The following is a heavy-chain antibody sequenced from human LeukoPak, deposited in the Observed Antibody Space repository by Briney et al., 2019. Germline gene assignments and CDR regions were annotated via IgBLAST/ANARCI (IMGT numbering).Heavy chain of an antibody. CDR3: ARDYYDNSGYNYYYGMDV. D-gene: IGHD3-22*01. Sequence: PSETLSLTCTVSGGSISSGGYYWSWIRQHPGKGLEWIGYIYYSGSTYYNPSLKSRVTISVDTSKNQFSLKLSSVTAADTAVYYCARDYYDNSGYNYYYGMDVWGQGTTVTVSS. CDR2: IYYSGST. V-gene: IGHV4-31*03. CDR1: GGSISSGGYY. J-gene: IGHJ6*02.